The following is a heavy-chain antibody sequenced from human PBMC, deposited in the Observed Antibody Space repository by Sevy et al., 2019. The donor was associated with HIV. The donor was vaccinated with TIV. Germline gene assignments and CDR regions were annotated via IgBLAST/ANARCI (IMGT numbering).Heavy chain of an antibody. Sequence: GGSLRLSCAASGFTFRNYWMSWVRQAPGKGLEWVANIKQEGNEKYYVDSVKGRFTISRDNAKNSLYLQMNSLRVEDTAVYYCARGRARHWYFDLWDRGTLVTVSS. CDR2: IKQEGNEK. J-gene: IGHJ2*01. CDR1: GFTFRNYW. CDR3: ARGRARHWYFDL. V-gene: IGHV3-7*03.